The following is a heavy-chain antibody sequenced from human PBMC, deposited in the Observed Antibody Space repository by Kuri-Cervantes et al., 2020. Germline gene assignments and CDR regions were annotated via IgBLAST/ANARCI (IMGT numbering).Heavy chain of an antibody. Sequence: GGSLRLSCAASGFTFSSYGMHWVRQAPGKGLEWVAVIWYDGSNKYYADSVKGRFTISRDNSKNTLYLQMNSLRAEDTAVYYCAACSVWLALFDYWGQGTLVTVSS. D-gene: IGHD6-19*01. J-gene: IGHJ4*02. CDR1: GFTFSSYG. CDR2: IWYDGSNK. CDR3: AACSVWLALFDY. V-gene: IGHV3-33*01.